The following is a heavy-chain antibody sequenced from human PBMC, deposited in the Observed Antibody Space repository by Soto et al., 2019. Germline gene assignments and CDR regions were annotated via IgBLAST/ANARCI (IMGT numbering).Heavy chain of an antibody. Sequence: QVQLVQSGAEVKRPGSSVKVSCRASGGSFSSHAINWVRLAPGQGLEWMGGIIPFFKGAHYAQKFQGRVTITADDSTSSAYMDLSDLRSEDTDVYYCARDVPLNHYDGTYYYYAMDFWGQGTTVTVSS. CDR3: ARDVPLNHYDGTYYYYAMDF. CDR2: IIPFFKGA. J-gene: IGHJ6*02. V-gene: IGHV1-69*01. CDR1: GGSFSSHA. D-gene: IGHD3-16*01.